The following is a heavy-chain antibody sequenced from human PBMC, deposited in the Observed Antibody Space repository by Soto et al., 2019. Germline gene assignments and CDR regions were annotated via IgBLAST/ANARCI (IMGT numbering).Heavy chain of an antibody. V-gene: IGHV1-3*01. D-gene: IGHD2-21*02. CDR1: GYTFTSYA. Sequence: QVQLVQSGAEVKKPGASVKVSCKASGYTFTSYAMHWVRQAPGQRLEWMGWINAGNGNTKYSQKFQGRVTITRNTSASTSYMELSSMRSEDTAVYYCARAGDLDAFDIWGQGTMVTVSS. CDR3: ARAGDLDAFDI. J-gene: IGHJ3*02. CDR2: INAGNGNT.